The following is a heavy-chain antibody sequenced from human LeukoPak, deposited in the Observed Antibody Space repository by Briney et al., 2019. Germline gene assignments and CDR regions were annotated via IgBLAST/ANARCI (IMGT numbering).Heavy chain of an antibody. CDR3: ARGFGVVINYYAMDV. CDR2: INHSGST. V-gene: IGHV4-34*01. J-gene: IGHJ6*02. D-gene: IGHD3-3*01. CDR1: GGSFSGYY. Sequence: SETLSLTCAVYGGSFSGYYWSWIRQPPGKGLEWIGEINHSGSTNYNPSLNSRVTISVDTSKNQFSLKLSSVTAADTAVYYCARGFGVVINYYAMDVWGQGTTVTVSS.